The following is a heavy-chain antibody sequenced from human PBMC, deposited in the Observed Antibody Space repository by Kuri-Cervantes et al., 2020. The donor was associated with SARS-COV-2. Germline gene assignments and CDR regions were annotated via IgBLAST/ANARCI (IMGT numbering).Heavy chain of an antibody. CDR2: INPSGGST. J-gene: IGHJ4*02. V-gene: IGHV1-46*01. D-gene: IGHD1-26*01. CDR1: GYTFTSYY. CDR3: ARGGSYYLDEYYFVY. Sequence: SVKVSCKASGYTFTSYYMHWVRQAPGQGLEWMGIINPSGGSTSYAQKFQGRVTMTRDTYTRPVYMELSSLRSDDTAVYYCARGGSYYLDEYYFVYWGQGTLVTVSS.